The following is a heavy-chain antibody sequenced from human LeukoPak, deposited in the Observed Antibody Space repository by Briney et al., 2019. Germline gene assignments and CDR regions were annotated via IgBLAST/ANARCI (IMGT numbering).Heavy chain of an antibody. Sequence: HSGGSLRLSCAASGFTFSSYAVSWVRQAPGKGLEWVSAISGSGGSTYYADSVKGRFTISRDNSKNTLYLQMNSLRAEDTAVYYCAKVSGSSLFDYWGQGTLVTVSS. CDR1: GFTFSSYA. V-gene: IGHV3-23*01. CDR2: ISGSGGST. CDR3: AKVSGSSLFDY. J-gene: IGHJ4*02. D-gene: IGHD1-26*01.